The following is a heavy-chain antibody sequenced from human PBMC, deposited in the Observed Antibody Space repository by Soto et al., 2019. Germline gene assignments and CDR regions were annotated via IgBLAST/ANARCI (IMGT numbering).Heavy chain of an antibody. CDR1: GGTFSSYA. V-gene: IGHV1-69*01. J-gene: IGHJ6*02. D-gene: IGHD2-2*01. CDR3: ARSQGSSTSLEIYYYYYYGMDV. Sequence: QVQLVQSGAEVKKPGSSVKVSCKASGGTFSSYAISWVQQAPGQGLEWMGGIIPISGTANYAQKFQGRVTITADDSTSTAYMELSSLRSEDTAVYYCARSQGSSTSLEIYYYYYYGMDVWGQGNTVTVSS. CDR2: IIPISGTA.